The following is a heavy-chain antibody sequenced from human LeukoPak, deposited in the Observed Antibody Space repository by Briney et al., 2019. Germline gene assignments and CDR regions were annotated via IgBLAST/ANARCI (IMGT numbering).Heavy chain of an antibody. CDR2: IYSGGST. CDR1: GFTVSSNY. Sequence: GGSLRLSCAASGFTVSSNYMSWVRQAPGKGLEWVSVIYSGGSTYYADSVKGRFIISRDNSKNTLYLQMNSLRAEDTAVYYCARAHGDSSGYYLEWGQGTLVTVSS. J-gene: IGHJ4*02. CDR3: ARAHGDSSGYYLE. V-gene: IGHV3-66*01. D-gene: IGHD3-22*01.